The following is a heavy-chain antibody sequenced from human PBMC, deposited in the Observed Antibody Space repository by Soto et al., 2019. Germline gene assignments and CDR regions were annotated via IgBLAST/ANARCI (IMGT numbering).Heavy chain of an antibody. V-gene: IGHV3-66*01. CDR1: GFTVSSNY. CDR2: IYSGGST. D-gene: IGHD3-9*01. Sequence: GGSLRLSCAASGFTVSSNYMSWVRQAPGKGLEWVSVIYSGGSTYYADSVKSRFTISRDNSKNTLYLQMNSLRAEDTAVYYCAREVYYDILTGYRHLYYFDYWGQGTLVTVSS. CDR3: AREVYYDILTGYRHLYYFDY. J-gene: IGHJ4*02.